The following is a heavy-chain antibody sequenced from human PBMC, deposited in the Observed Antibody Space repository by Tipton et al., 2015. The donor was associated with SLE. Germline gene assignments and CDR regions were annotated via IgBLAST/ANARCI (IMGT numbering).Heavy chain of an antibody. CDR3: AREIVLGGGAFDI. J-gene: IGHJ3*02. CDR1: GGSINSDSYY. D-gene: IGHD3-16*01. CDR2: LYYTGST. V-gene: IGHV4-39*07. Sequence: TLLLICTVSGGSINSDSYYLGWIRQSPGKGLERIGSLYYTGSTYYKPSLKSRLTISLDTPKNQFSLKLSSVTAADTAVYYGAREIVLGGGAFDIWGQGTMVTVSS.